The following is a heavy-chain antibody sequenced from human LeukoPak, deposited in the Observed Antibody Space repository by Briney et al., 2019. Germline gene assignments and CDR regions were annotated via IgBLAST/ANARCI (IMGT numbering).Heavy chain of an antibody. CDR2: ISGSGGST. J-gene: IGHJ4*02. CDR1: GFTFSSYA. D-gene: IGHD3-10*01. CDR3: AKPREFSENLALDY. Sequence: PGGSLRLSCAASGFTFSSYAMSWVRQAPGKGLEWVSAISGSGGSTYYADSVKGRFTISRDNSKNTLYLQMNSLRAEDTAVYYCAKPREFSENLALDYWGQGTLVTVSS. V-gene: IGHV3-23*01.